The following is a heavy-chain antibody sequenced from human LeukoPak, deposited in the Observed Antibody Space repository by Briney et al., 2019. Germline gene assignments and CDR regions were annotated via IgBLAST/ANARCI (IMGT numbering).Heavy chain of an antibody. CDR2: IKQDGSDK. CDR3: ARLTGTTGFDY. J-gene: IGHJ4*02. CDR1: GFPFSSYW. D-gene: IGHD1-1*01. V-gene: IGHV3-7*01. Sequence: GGSLRLSCAASGFPFSSYWMSWVRQAPGKGLEWVANIKQDGSDKYYVDSVKGRFTISRDNAKNSLYLQLNSLRADDTAVYYCARLTGTTGFDYWGQGTLVTVST.